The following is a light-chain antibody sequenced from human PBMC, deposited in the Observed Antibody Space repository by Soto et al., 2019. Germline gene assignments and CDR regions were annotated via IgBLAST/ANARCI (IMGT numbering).Light chain of an antibody. J-gene: IGKJ1*01. Sequence: DIQVTQSPPTLSASVGDRVTITCRASQTISTWMAWYQQKPGKAPKLLVYDASTLQSGVASRFSGSGYGTEFTLIISGLQPDDSATYYCQQYTNTHNQWTFCTGAKVDI. CDR1: QTISTW. CDR2: DAS. CDR3: QQYTNTHNQWT. V-gene: IGKV1-5*01.